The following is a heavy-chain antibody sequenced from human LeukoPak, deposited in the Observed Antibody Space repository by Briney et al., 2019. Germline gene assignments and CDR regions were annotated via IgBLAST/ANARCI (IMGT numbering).Heavy chain of an antibody. CDR3: AKEKLPSGYSFLTDY. J-gene: IGHJ4*02. D-gene: IGHD5-18*01. Sequence: GGSLRLSCAASGFSSGSSALGWVRQAPGKGLEWVSSISGSGSYTYYADSVKGRFTISRDDSKDTLHLQMSSLRAEDTAVYYCAKEKLPSGYSFLTDYWGQGTLVTVSS. V-gene: IGHV3-23*01. CDR1: GFSSGSSA. CDR2: ISGSGSYT.